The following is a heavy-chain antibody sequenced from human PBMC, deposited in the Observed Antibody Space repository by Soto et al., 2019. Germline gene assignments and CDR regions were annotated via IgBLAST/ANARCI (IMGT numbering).Heavy chain of an antibody. Sequence: EMQLLESGGGLGQPGGSLRLSCVASPITVYNFAAMSWVRQTPERGLEWVSTIRGRGDHRYYADSVKGRFTISRDNSKNRLYLQMDGLRVDDTAVYYCAKDRALENQTPYGMDVWCQGTTVTV. V-gene: IGHV3-23*01. J-gene: IGHJ6*02. D-gene: IGHD2-2*01. CDR3: AKDRALENQTPYGMDV. CDR2: IRGRGDHR. CDR1: PITVYNFAA.